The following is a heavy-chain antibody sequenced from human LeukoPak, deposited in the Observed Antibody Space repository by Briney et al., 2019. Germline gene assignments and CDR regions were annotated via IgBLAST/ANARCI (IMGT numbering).Heavy chain of an antibody. CDR2: IYYSGRT. J-gene: IGHJ6*03. V-gene: IGHV4-59*12. D-gene: IGHD3-22*01. CDR1: GGSISNYH. Sequence: SETLSLTCSVSGGSISNYHWSWIRQPPGKGLEWIGYIYYSGRTNYNSSLKSRVTLSVDTSKNQFSLKLTSVTAADTAVYYCARALAHYYDNSGLGYYSYMDVWGKGTTVTVSS. CDR3: ARALAHYYDNSGLGYYSYMDV.